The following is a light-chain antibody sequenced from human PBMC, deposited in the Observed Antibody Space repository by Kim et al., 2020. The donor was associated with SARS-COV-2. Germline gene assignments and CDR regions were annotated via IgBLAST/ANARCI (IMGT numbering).Light chain of an antibody. CDR1: SSDVGDYNY. Sequence: GQTVTISCTGTSSDVGDYNYVSWYQPHPGTAPKLMIYDVRNRPSGVSNRFSGSKSGNTASLTIAGLQAEDEDDYYGSSYTGSSTLVFGGGTQLTVL. J-gene: IGLJ2*01. V-gene: IGLV2-14*03. CDR3: SSYTGSSTLV. CDR2: DVR.